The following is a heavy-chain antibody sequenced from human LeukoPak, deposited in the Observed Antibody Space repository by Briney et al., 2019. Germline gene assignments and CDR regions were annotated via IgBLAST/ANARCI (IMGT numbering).Heavy chain of an antibody. J-gene: IGHJ4*02. CDR3: ARDKYGDYVFDY. D-gene: IGHD4-17*01. CDR2: IYYSGST. CDR1: GGSISSGGYY. V-gene: IGHV4-31*03. Sequence: PSETLSLTCTVSGGSISSGGYYWSWIRQHPGKGLEWVGYIYYSGSTYYNPSLKSRVTISVDTSKNQFSLKLSSVTAADTAVYYCARDKYGDYVFDYWGQGTLVTVSS.